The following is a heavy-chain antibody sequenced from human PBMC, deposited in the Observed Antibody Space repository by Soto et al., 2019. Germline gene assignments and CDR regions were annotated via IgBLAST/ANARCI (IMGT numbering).Heavy chain of an antibody. Sequence: QVQLQESGPGLVKPSETLSLTCTVSGGSISSYYWSWIRQPPGKGLEWIGYIYYSGSTNYNPSLKSRVTISVDTSKNQFSLKLSSVTAADTAVYYCARFIRYCTNGVCQPYYYYGMDVWGQGTTVTVSS. V-gene: IGHV4-59*01. J-gene: IGHJ6*02. CDR3: ARFIRYCTNGVCQPYYYYGMDV. CDR1: GGSISSYY. D-gene: IGHD2-8*01. CDR2: IYYSGST.